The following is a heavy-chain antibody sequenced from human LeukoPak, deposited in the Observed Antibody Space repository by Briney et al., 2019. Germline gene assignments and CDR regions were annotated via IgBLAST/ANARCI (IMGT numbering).Heavy chain of an antibody. J-gene: IGHJ4*02. CDR3: AKDWGRYSYGSLTTLDY. CDR2: IYTGGST. Sequence: AGGSLRLSCAASGFTVSSDYMSWVRQAPGMGLEWVSVIYTGGSTYYADSVKGRFTISRDNSKNTLYLQMTSLRVEDTAAYYCAKDWGRYSYGSLTTLDYWGQGTLVTVSS. CDR1: GFTVSSDY. D-gene: IGHD5-18*01. V-gene: IGHV3-53*01.